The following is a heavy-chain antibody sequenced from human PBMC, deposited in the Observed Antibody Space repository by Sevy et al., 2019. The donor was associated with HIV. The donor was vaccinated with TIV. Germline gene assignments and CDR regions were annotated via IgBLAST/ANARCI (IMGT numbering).Heavy chain of an antibody. V-gene: IGHV3-11*01. Sequence: GWSLRLSCAASGFTFSDYYMSWIRQAPGKGLEWVSYISSSGSTIYYADSVKGRFTISRDNAKNSLYLQMNSLRAEDTAVYYCARDKETGIFDYWGQGTLVTVSS. J-gene: IGHJ4*02. CDR1: GFTFSDYY. D-gene: IGHD7-27*01. CDR2: ISSSGSTI. CDR3: ARDKETGIFDY.